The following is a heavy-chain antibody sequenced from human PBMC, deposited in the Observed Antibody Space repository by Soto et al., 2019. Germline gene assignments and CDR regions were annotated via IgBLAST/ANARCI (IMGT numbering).Heavy chain of an antibody. J-gene: IGHJ6*02. V-gene: IGHV4-31*03. D-gene: IGHD1-20*01. CDR1: GGSISSGGYY. CDR3: ARDSLTGTTDYYGMDV. CDR2: IYYSGGT. Sequence: LSLTCTVSGGSISSGGYYWSWIRQHPGKGLEWIGYIYYSGGTYYNPSLKSRVTISVDTSKNQFSLKLSSVTAADTAVYYCARDSLTGTTDYYGMDVWGQGTTVTVSS.